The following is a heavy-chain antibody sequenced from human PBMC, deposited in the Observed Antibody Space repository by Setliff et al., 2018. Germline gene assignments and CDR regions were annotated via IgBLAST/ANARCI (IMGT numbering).Heavy chain of an antibody. J-gene: IGHJ4*02. Sequence: ASVKVSCKASGYTFTSHYMHWVRQAPGLGLEWMGTINPSSGRTSYAQKLQGRVTITTDESTSTAYMELSSLRSEDTAVYYCATIYDSSGHFYPDYWGQGTLVTVSS. CDR1: GYTFTSHY. CDR2: INPSSGRT. D-gene: IGHD3-22*01. V-gene: IGHV1-46*01. CDR3: ATIYDSSGHFYPDY.